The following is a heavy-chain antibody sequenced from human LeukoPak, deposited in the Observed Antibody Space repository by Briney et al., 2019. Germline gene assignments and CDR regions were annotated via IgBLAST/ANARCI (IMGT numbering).Heavy chain of an antibody. CDR3: ARGYGSGSYYIGRPYFDY. D-gene: IGHD3-10*01. CDR2: IYYSGST. V-gene: IGHV4-31*03. CDR1: GGSISSGGYY. Sequence: SETLSLTCTVSGGSISSGGYYWSWIRQHPGKGLEWIGYIYYSGSTYYNPSLKSRVTISVDTSKNQFSLKLSSVTAADTAVYYCARGYGSGSYYIGRPYFDYWGQGTLVTVSS. J-gene: IGHJ4*02.